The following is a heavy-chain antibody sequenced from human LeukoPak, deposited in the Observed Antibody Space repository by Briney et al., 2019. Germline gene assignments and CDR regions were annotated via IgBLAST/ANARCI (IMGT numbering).Heavy chain of an antibody. Sequence: SETLSLTCAVYGGSFSGYYWSWIRQHPGKGLEWIGYIYYSGSTYYNPSLKSRVTISIDMSENQFSLKLTSVTSADTALYYCARSPGGIHHDSWGQGTLVTVSS. J-gene: IGHJ5*01. V-gene: IGHV4-31*11. CDR3: ARSPGGIHHDS. CDR1: GGSFSGYY. CDR2: IYYSGST. D-gene: IGHD5-18*01.